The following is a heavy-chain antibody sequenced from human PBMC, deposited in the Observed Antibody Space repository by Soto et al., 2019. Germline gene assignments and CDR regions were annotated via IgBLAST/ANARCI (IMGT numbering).Heavy chain of an antibody. V-gene: IGHV3-30-3*01. J-gene: IGHJ4*02. Sequence: QVQLVESGGGVVQPGRSLRLSCAASGFTFSSYAMHWVRQAPGKGLEWVAVISYDGSNKYYADSVKGRFTISRDDSKNTLFLQMNSLRPEDTAVYYWARDRKGGDSWFWDYFDYWGQGILVTVSS. CDR3: ARDRKGGDSWFWDYFDY. CDR1: GFTFSSYA. CDR2: ISYDGSNK. D-gene: IGHD6-13*01.